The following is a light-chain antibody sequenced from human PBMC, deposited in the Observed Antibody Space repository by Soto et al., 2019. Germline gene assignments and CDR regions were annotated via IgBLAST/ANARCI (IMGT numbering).Light chain of an antibody. CDR3: HQYYTWPRT. J-gene: IGKJ1*01. CDR1: QSVSSY. CDR2: DAS. V-gene: IGKV3-11*01. Sequence: EIVLTQSPDTLSLSPGERATLSCRASQSVSSYLAWYQQKPGQAPRLLIYDASNRATGIPARFSGSGSGTDFTLTISSLEPEDFAVYYCHQYYTWPRTFGQGTKVDIK.